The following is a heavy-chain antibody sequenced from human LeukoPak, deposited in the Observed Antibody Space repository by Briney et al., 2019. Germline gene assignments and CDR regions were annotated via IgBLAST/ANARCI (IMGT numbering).Heavy chain of an antibody. J-gene: IGHJ4*02. CDR3: TTDLCYSSSCDY. CDR1: GFTFSNAW. Sequence: GGSLRLSCAASGFTFSNAWMSWVRQAPGKGLEWVGRIKSKTDGGTTDYAAPVKGRFTISRDDSKNTLYLQMNSLKTEDTAVYYCTTDLCYSSSCDYWGQGTLVTVSS. V-gene: IGHV3-15*01. CDR2: IKSKTDGGTT. D-gene: IGHD6-13*01.